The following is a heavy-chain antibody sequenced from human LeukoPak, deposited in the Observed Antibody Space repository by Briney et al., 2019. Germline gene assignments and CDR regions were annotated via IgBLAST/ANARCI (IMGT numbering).Heavy chain of an antibody. CDR3: ARDCRGTYYYDSSGYYYYFDY. V-gene: IGHV4-39*07. CDR2: IYYSGST. CDR1: GGSISSSSYY. J-gene: IGHJ4*02. D-gene: IGHD3-22*01. Sequence: SETLSLTCTVSGGSISSSSYYWGWIRQPPGKGLEWIGSIYYSGSTYYNPSLKSRVTISVDTSKKQFSLKLSSATAADTAVYYCARDCRGTYYYDSSGYYYYFDYWGQGTLVTVSS.